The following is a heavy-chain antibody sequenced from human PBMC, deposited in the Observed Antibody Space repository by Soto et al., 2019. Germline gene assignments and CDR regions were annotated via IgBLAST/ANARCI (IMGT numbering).Heavy chain of an antibody. CDR1: GGSISSGGYY. J-gene: IGHJ6*02. Sequence: QVQLQESGPGLVKPSQTLSLTCTVSGGSISSGGYYWSWIRQHPGKGLEWIGYIYYSGSTYYNPSLKGRVTISVDTSKNQFSRKLRSVTAADTAVYYCARVGLGGSGSREPYYYDGMDVWRQGPTVTVSS. CDR3: ARVGLGGSGSREPYYYDGMDV. D-gene: IGHD3-10*01. V-gene: IGHV4-31*03. CDR2: IYYSGST.